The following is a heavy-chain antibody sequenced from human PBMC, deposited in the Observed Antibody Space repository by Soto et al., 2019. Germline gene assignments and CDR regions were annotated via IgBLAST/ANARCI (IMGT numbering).Heavy chain of an antibody. D-gene: IGHD3-10*01. CDR3: ARDQGFGELGPFDY. J-gene: IGHJ4*02. Sequence: GGSLRLSCAASGFTVSSNYMSWVRQAPGKGLEWVSVIYSGGSTYYADSVKGRFTISRDNSKNTLYLQMNSLRAEDTAVYYCARDQGFGELGPFDYWGQGTLVTVSS. CDR1: GFTVSSNY. V-gene: IGHV3-66*01. CDR2: IYSGGST.